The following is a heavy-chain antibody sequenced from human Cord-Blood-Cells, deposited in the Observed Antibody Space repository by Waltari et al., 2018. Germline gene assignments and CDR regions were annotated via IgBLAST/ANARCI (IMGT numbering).Heavy chain of an antibody. CDR1: GYTFTSYD. CDR2: MKPNSGNT. CDR3: ARVGTYCSSTSCYYWFDP. V-gene: IGHV1-8*01. D-gene: IGHD2-2*01. Sequence: QVQLVQSGAEVKKPGASVKVSCKASGYTFTSYDINWVRQATGQGLEWMGWMKPNSGNTGYAQKFQGRVTMTRNTSISTAYMELSSLRSEDTAVYYCARVGTYCSSTSCYYWFDPWGQGTLVTVSS. J-gene: IGHJ5*02.